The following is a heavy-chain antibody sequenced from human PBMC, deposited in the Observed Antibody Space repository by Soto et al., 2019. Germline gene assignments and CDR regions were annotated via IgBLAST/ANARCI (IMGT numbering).Heavy chain of an antibody. CDR3: TTAQKYCSGGSCYRFDY. D-gene: IGHD2-15*01. CDR1: GFTFSNAW. Sequence: EVQLVESGGGLVKPGGSLRLSCAASGFTFSNAWMSWVGQAPGKGLEWVGRIKSKTDGGTTDYAAPVKGRFTISRDDSKNTLYLQMNSLNTEDTAVYYCTTAQKYCSGGSCYRFDYWGQGTLVTVSS. J-gene: IGHJ4*02. CDR2: IKSKTDGGTT. V-gene: IGHV3-15*01.